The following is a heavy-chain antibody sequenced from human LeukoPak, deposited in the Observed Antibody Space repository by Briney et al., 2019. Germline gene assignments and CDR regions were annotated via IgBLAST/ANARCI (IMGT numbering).Heavy chain of an antibody. CDR1: GFTFDDYG. CDR3: ARDDYGSGSWNDY. CDR2: IIWSGGST. D-gene: IGHD3-10*01. Sequence: GGSLRLSCAASGFTFDDYGMSWVRQAPGKGLGWVSGIIWSGGSTGYADSVKGRFTISRDNAKNSVYLQMNSLRVEVTALYYCARDDYGSGSWNDYWGQGTLVTVSS. V-gene: IGHV3-20*04. J-gene: IGHJ4*02.